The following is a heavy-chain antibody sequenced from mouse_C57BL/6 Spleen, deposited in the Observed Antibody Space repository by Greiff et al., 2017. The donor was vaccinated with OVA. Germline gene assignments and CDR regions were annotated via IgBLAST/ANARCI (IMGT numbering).Heavy chain of an antibody. CDR2: INPNNGGT. J-gene: IGHJ3*01. CDR3: ATDYSNYEVFFAY. D-gene: IGHD2-5*01. CDR1: GYTFTDYN. Sequence: EVQLQQSGPELVKPGASVKLSCKASGYTFTDYNMHWVRQSHGKSLEWIGYINPNNGGTSYNQKFKGKATLTVNKSSSTAYMELRSRTSEESAVYYCATDYSNYEVFFAYWGQGTLVTVSA. V-gene: IGHV1-22*01.